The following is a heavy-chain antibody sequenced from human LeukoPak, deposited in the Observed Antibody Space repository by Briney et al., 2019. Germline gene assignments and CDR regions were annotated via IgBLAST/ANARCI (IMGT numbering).Heavy chain of an antibody. CDR1: GGSFSGYY. V-gene: IGHV4-34*01. CDR2: INHSGST. J-gene: IGHJ5*02. Sequence: SETLSLTCAVYGGSFSGYYWSWIRQPPGKGLEWIGEINHSGSTNYNPSLKGRVTISVDTSKNQFSLKLSSVTAADTAVYYCASRTVTTTNWFDPWGQGTLVTVSS. D-gene: IGHD4-17*01. CDR3: ASRTVTTTNWFDP.